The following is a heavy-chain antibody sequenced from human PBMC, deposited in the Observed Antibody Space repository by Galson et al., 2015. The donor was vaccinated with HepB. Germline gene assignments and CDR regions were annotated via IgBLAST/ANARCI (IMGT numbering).Heavy chain of an antibody. CDR2: MSYDGGNK. V-gene: IGHV3-30*18. D-gene: IGHD1-26*01. CDR3: AKDLPAWELLRPIAPAYGMDV. CDR1: GYTFSSYG. J-gene: IGHJ6*02. Sequence: SVRVSCTASGYTFSSYGMHWVRQAPGKGLEWVGGMSYDGGNKCYAHPVKGSFTMSRNNSKNMLYLQMNSLRAEDTAVYYCAKDLPAWELLRPIAPAYGMDVWGQGTTVTVSS.